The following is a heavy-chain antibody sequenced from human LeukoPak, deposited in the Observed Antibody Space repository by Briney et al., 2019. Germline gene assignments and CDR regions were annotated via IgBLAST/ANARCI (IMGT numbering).Heavy chain of an antibody. CDR1: GGTFSSYA. V-gene: IGHV1-69*04. CDR2: IIPILGIA. CDR3: ARDGGSGSYYGVFGY. Sequence: GASVKVSCKASGGTFSSYAISWVRQAPGQGLEWMGRIIPILGIANYAQKFQGRVTITADKSTSTAYMELSSLRSEDTAVYYCARDGGSGSYYGVFGYWGQGTLVTVSS. J-gene: IGHJ4*02. D-gene: IGHD1-26*01.